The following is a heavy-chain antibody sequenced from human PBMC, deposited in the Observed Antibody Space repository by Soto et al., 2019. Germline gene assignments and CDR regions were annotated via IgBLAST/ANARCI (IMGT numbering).Heavy chain of an antibody. J-gene: IGHJ5*02. CDR2: ISSSSSYI. CDR1: GFTFSSYS. Sequence: NPGGSLRLSCAASGFTFSSYSMNWVRQAPGKGLEWVSSISSSSSYIYYADSVKGRFTISRDNAKNSLYLQMNSLRAEDTAVYYCARDRLAAAGRNWFDPWGQGTLVTVSS. CDR3: ARDRLAAAGRNWFDP. V-gene: IGHV3-21*01. D-gene: IGHD6-13*01.